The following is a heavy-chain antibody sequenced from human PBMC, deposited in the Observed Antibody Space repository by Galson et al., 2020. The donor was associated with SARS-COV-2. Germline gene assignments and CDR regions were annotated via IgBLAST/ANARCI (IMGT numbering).Heavy chain of an antibody. J-gene: IGHJ5*02. CDR2: FDPEDGET. V-gene: IGHV1-24*01. CDR1: GYTLTELS. D-gene: IGHD6-13*01. CDR3: AITSAYSSSWYNWFDP. Sequence: ASVKVSCKASGYTLTELSMHWVRQAPGKGLEWMGGFDPEDGETIYAQKFQGRVTMTEDTSTDTAYMELSSLRSEDTAVYYCAITSAYSSSWYNWFDPWGQGTLVTVSS.